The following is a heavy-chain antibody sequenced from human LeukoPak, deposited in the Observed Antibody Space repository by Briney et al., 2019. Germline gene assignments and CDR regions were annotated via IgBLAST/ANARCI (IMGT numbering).Heavy chain of an antibody. CDR2: MNPNSGNT. J-gene: IGHJ6*03. D-gene: IGHD2-15*01. CDR1: GYTFTGYY. V-gene: IGHV1-8*02. CDR3: ARGKGFYYYYMDV. Sequence: HGASVKVSCKASGYTFTGYYMHWVRQAPGQGLEWMGWMNPNSGNTGYAQKFQGRVTMTRNTSISTAYMELSSLRSEDTAVYYCARGKGFYYYYMDVWGKGTTVTVSS.